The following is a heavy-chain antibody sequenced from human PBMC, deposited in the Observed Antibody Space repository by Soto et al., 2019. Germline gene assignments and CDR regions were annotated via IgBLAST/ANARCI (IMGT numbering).Heavy chain of an antibody. CDR2: IYYSGST. CDR3: ARVPNNYGSGLMDV. J-gene: IGHJ6*02. CDR1: GGSISSGGYY. V-gene: IGHV4-31*03. Sequence: SETLSLTCTVSGGSISSGGYYWSWIRQHPGKGLEWIGYIYYSGSTYYNPSLKSRVTISVDTSKNQFSLKLSSVTAEDTAVYYCARVPNNYGSGLMDVWGQGTTVTVSS. D-gene: IGHD3-10*01.